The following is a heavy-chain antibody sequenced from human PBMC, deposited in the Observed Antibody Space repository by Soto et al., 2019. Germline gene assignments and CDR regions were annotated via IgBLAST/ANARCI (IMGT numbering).Heavy chain of an antibody. CDR1: GFTFSSYA. Sequence: GGSLRLSCAASGFTFSSYAMSWVRQAPGKGLEWVSAISGSGGSTYYADSVKGRFTISRDNSKNTLYLQMNSLRAEDTAVYYCARLEWLLYYCYYMDVWGKGNTVTVSS. D-gene: IGHD3-3*01. J-gene: IGHJ6*03. CDR3: ARLEWLLYYCYYMDV. V-gene: IGHV3-23*01. CDR2: ISGSGGST.